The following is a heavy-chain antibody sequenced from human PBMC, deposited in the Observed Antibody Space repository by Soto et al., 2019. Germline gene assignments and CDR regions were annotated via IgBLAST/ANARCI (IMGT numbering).Heavy chain of an antibody. Sequence: PGPAVRVTWAPSGLTFSRYAMRWVRQAPGKALEWVAAISGSGGRTYYADSVTGRFTIPRDNSKNALYLQMNSLRAEDTAVYYCAKGLYQWLRFVDYYYYCMDVWGQGTTVTVSS. V-gene: IGHV3-23*01. CDR2: ISGSGGRT. D-gene: IGHD5-12*01. CDR1: GLTFSRYA. J-gene: IGHJ6*02. CDR3: AKGLYQWLRFVDYYYYCMDV.